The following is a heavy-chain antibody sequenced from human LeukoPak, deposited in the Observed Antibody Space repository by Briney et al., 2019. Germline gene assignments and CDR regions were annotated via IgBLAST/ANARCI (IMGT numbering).Heavy chain of an antibody. D-gene: IGHD1-26*01. CDR2: IYSGGST. CDR3: ARDDPYSGSYFDY. J-gene: IGHJ4*02. Sequence: GGSLRLSCAASGFTVSSDYMSWVRQAPGKGLEWVSVIYSGGSTYYADSVKGRFTISRDNSKNTLYLQMNSLRAEDTAVYYCARDDPYSGSYFDYWGQGTLVTVSS. CDR1: GFTVSSDY. V-gene: IGHV3-66*01.